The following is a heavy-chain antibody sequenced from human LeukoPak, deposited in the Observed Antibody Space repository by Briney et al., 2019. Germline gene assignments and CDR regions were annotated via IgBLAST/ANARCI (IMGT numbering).Heavy chain of an antibody. V-gene: IGHV4-59*01. CDR3: ARDNWNYGSSMDV. Sequence: TSETLSLTCTVSGGSISSYYWSWIRQPPGKGLEWIGYIYYSGSTNYNPSPKSRVTISVDTSKNQFSLKLSSVTAADTAVYYCARDNWNYGSSMDVWGQGTTVTVSS. D-gene: IGHD1-7*01. J-gene: IGHJ6*02. CDR2: IYYSGST. CDR1: GGSISSYY.